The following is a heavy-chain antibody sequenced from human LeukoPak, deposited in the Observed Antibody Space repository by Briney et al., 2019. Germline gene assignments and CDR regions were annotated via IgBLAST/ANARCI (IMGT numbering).Heavy chain of an antibody. Sequence: GGSLRLSCVASGFTFSSYNMNWVRQAPGKGLEWVSYISRSSSTIYNADSVKGRFTISRDNAKNSLYLQMNSLRAEDTAVYYCARGGYYFDYWGQGTLVTVSS. CDR2: ISRSSSTI. J-gene: IGHJ4*02. CDR3: ARGGYYFDY. CDR1: GFTFSSYN. V-gene: IGHV3-48*04.